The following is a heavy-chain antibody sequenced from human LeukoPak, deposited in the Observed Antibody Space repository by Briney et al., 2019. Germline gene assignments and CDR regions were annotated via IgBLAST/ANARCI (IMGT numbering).Heavy chain of an antibody. V-gene: IGHV3-48*03. CDR3: ATGYTYCDY. D-gene: IGHD5-18*01. CDR2: ISSSGSSR. Sequence: GGSLRLSCADSGRNFRNYEMNWVRQAPGKGLEWGSYISSSGSSRNYADSVKGRFTISRDNTKNSLYLQMNSLTGEDTAVYYCATGYTYCDYWGQGTLVTVSS. CDR1: GRNFRNYE. J-gene: IGHJ4*02.